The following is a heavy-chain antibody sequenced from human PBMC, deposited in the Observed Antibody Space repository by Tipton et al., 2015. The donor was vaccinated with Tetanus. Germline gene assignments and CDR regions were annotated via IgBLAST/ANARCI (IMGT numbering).Heavy chain of an antibody. CDR1: NYIFTSYG. Sequence: QSGAEVKKPGASVKVSCKASNYIFTSYGINWVRQAPGQGLEWMGWISASHGNTNYAQTFRGRVTMTRDTSTSTAYMELRSLTSDDTAVYFCARAFWDGTTPGTFDYWGQGSLVTVSS. V-gene: IGHV1-18*01. CDR3: ARAFWDGTTPGTFDY. CDR2: ISASHGNT. J-gene: IGHJ4*02. D-gene: IGHD1-1*01.